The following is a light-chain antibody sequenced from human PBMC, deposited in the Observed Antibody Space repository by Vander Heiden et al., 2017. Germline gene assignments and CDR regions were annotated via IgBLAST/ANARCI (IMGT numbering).Light chain of an antibody. Sequence: EIVMTQSPATLSVSPGERATLSCRASQSVSSNLAWYQQKPCQAPRLLIYGASTRATVITARFSGSRDGTEFTLTISSLHSEDFAVYYCQQLSNGPLGSTFGQGSKLELK. V-gene: IGKV3-15*01. CDR3: QQLSNGPLGST. CDR1: QSVSSN. J-gene: IGKJ2*01. CDR2: GAS.